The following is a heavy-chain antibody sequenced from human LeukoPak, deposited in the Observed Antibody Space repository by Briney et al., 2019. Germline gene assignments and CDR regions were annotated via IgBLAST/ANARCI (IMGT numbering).Heavy chain of an antibody. CDR1: GFTFSSYA. Sequence: GGSLRLSCAASGFTFSSYAMSWVRQAPGKGLEWVSAISGSGGGTYYADSVKGRFTISRDNSKNTLYLQMNSLRAEDTAVYYCANGLMKTLDYWGQGTLATVSS. J-gene: IGHJ4*02. CDR2: ISGSGGGT. CDR3: ANGLMKTLDY. V-gene: IGHV3-23*01.